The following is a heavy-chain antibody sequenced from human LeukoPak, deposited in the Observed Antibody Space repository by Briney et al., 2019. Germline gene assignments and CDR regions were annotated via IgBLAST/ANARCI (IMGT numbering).Heavy chain of an antibody. CDR3: ARDLEAANTYYFDY. D-gene: IGHD6-13*01. Sequence: PGGSLRLSCAASGFTFSDSYMSWIRQTPGKGLEWLSYISSSSSDTNYADSVKGRFTISRDNAKNTVYLQVNSLRDEDTAVYYCARDLEAANTYYFDYWGQGTMVTVSS. CDR1: GFTFSDSY. CDR2: ISSSSSDT. V-gene: IGHV3-11*06. J-gene: IGHJ4*02.